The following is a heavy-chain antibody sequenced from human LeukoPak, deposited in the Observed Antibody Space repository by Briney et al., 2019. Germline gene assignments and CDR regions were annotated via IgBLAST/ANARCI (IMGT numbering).Heavy chain of an antibody. CDR2: IYYSGST. V-gene: IGHV4-59*01. D-gene: IGHD3-10*01. Sequence: SETLSLTCTVSGGSISSYYWSWIRQPPGKGLEWIGYIYYSGSTNYNPSLKSRVTISVDTSKNQFSLKLSSVTAADTAVYYCARAWFGESLYDYWGQGTLVTVSS. J-gene: IGHJ4*02. CDR1: GGSISSYY. CDR3: ARAWFGESLYDY.